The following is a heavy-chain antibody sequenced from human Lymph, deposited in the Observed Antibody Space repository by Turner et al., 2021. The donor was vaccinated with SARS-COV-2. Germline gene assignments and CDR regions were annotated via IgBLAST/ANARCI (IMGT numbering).Heavy chain of an antibody. Sequence: QVQLVQSGDEVTKPGASVKVSCKASGYTFTNYYMHWVRQAPGQGLEWMGLINPSGGGTSYAQKFQGRVTMSRDTSTSTVYMELSSLRSEDTAVYYCARDQSSYYYGSGEDYWGQGTLVTVSS. V-gene: IGHV1-46*03. J-gene: IGHJ4*02. CDR1: GYTFTNYY. CDR3: ARDQSSYYYGSGEDY. CDR2: INPSGGGT. D-gene: IGHD3-10*01.